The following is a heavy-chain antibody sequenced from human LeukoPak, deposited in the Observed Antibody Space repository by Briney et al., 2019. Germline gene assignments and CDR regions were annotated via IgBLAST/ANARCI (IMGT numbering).Heavy chain of an antibody. CDR1: GFTFSSYG. CDR2: ISYDGSNK. J-gene: IGHJ3*02. Sequence: GRSLRLSCAASGFTFSSYGMHWVRQAPGKGLEWVAVISYDGSNKYYADSVKGRFTISRDNSKNTLYLQMNSLRAEDTAVYYCAKAHRSSFDAFDIWGQGTMVTVSS. V-gene: IGHV3-30*18. D-gene: IGHD6-13*01. CDR3: AKAHRSSFDAFDI.